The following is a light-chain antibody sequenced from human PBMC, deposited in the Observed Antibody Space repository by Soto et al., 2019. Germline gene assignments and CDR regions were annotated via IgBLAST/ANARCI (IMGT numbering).Light chain of an antibody. Sequence: QSVLTQPPSVSAAPGQKVTISCSGSSSNIGKNYVSWYQQLPGTAPKLLIYDNNKQPSGIPDRFSGSKSGTSATLGITGLQAEDEADYYCRSWDSSLSAVVFGGGTKVTVL. J-gene: IGLJ2*01. CDR3: RSWDSSLSAVV. CDR2: DNN. CDR1: SSNIGKNY. V-gene: IGLV1-51*01.